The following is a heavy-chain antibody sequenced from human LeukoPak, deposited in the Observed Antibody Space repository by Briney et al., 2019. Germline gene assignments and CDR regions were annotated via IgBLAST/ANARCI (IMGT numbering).Heavy chain of an antibody. CDR2: IDSDTYGNTI. CDR3: ARDRDYAFDY. Sequence: GGSLRLSCAAYGFTFSSSAMSWVRQAPGKGLEWISYIDSDTYGNTIYYPHTVKGRFTISRDNAKNSLYLQMDSLRDEDTAVYYCARDRDYAFDYWGQGTLVTVSS. D-gene: IGHD4-17*01. J-gene: IGHJ4*02. V-gene: IGHV3-48*02. CDR1: GFTFSSSA.